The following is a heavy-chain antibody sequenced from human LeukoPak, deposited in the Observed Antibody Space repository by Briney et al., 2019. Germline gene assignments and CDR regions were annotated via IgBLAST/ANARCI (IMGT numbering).Heavy chain of an antibody. V-gene: IGHV4-34*01. CDR1: GGSFSGYY. CDR2: INHSGST. CDR3: ARGERTARPAIDY. J-gene: IGHJ4*02. D-gene: IGHD6-6*01. Sequence: SETLSLTCAVYGGSFSGYYWSWIRQPPGKGLEWIGEINHSGSTSYNPSLKSRVTISVDTSKNQFSLKLSSVTAADTAVYYCARGERTARPAIDYWGQGTLVTVTS.